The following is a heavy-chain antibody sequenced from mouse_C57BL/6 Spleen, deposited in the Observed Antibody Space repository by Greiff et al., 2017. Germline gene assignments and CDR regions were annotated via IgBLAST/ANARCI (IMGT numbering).Heavy chain of an antibody. Sequence: QVQLQQSGAELARPGASVKLSCKASGYTFTSYGISWVKQRTGQGLEWIGEIYPRSGNTYYNEKFKGKATLTADKSSSTAYMELRGLPWGDFAVYCCARPPGNLFAYWGQGTLVTVSA. J-gene: IGHJ3*01. CDR1: GYTFTSYG. V-gene: IGHV1-81*01. CDR2: IYPRSGNT. CDR3: ARPPGNLFAY.